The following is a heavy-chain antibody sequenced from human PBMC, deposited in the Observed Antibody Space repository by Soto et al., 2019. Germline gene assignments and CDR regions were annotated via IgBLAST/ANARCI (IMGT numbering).Heavy chain of an antibody. CDR2: IYYIGST. V-gene: IGHV4-61*08. CDR1: GGSISSSGYY. CDR3: AKGGPSSQWFDP. Sequence: SETLSLTCTVSGGSISSSGYYWSWIRQSPRKAPEWIGYIYYIGSTNYNPSLRSRVTISVDTSRSQFSLKMTSLTAADTAVYYCAKGGPSSQWFDPWGLGTLVTVSS. D-gene: IGHD6-13*01. J-gene: IGHJ5*02.